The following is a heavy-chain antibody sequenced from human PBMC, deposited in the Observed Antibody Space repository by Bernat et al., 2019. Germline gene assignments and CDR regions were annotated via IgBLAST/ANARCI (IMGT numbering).Heavy chain of an antibody. CDR1: GFTFSSYA. CDR3: ASGPVPFGGVIAHFDY. Sequence: EVQLLESGGGLVQPGGSLRLSCAASGFTFSSYAMSWVRQAPGKGLEWVSRINSDGSSTSYADSVKGRFTISRDNAKNTLYLQMNSLRAEDTAVYYCASGPVPFGGVIAHFDYWGQGTLVTVSS. D-gene: IGHD3-16*02. CDR2: INSDGSST. J-gene: IGHJ4*02. V-gene: IGHV3-74*02.